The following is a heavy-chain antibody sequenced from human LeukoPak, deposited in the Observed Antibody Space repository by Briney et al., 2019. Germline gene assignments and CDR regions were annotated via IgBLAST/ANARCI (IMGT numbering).Heavy chain of an antibody. CDR2: IYHSGSA. J-gene: IGHJ4*02. V-gene: IGHV4-4*02. CDR3: ARDVGTALVTGDY. Sequence: TSGTLSLTCGVSGGSISSNNWWSWVRQPPGQGLEWIGEIYHSGSANYNPSLKSRVTISVDKSKNQLSLKLISVTAADTAVYYCARDVGTALVTGDYWGQGTLVTVSS. CDR1: GGSISSNNW. D-gene: IGHD5-18*01.